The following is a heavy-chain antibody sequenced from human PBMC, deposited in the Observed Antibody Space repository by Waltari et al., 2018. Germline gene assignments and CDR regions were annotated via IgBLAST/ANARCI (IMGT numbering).Heavy chain of an antibody. CDR3: ARDRYYDFWSGYYTGIDAFDI. CDR1: GGSISSSSYY. V-gene: IGHV4-39*07. D-gene: IGHD3-3*01. CDR2: IYYSGST. J-gene: IGHJ3*02. Sequence: QLQLQESGPGLVKPSETLSLTCTVSGGSISSSSYYWGWIRQPPGKGLEWIGSIYYSGSTYYNPSLKSRVTISVDTSKNQFSLKLSSVTAADTAVYYCARDRYYDFWSGYYTGIDAFDIWGQGTMVTVSS.